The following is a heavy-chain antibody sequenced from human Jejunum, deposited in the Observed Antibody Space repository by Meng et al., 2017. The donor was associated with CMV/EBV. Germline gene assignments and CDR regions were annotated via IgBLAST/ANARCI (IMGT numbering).Heavy chain of an antibody. CDR3: ARAGSYRFDY. J-gene: IGHJ4*01. V-gene: IGHV3-53*01. D-gene: IGHD3-16*02. CDR2: IDTDGKT. Sequence: EVRLGESGGGLIQPGGSLRLSCAASGFTVSSHYMSWVRQAPGKGLEWVSVIDTDGKTYYADSVKGRFAISRDDAKNTLYLQMNSLTAEDTAVYYCARAGSYRFDYWGHGTLVTVSS. CDR1: GFTVSSHY.